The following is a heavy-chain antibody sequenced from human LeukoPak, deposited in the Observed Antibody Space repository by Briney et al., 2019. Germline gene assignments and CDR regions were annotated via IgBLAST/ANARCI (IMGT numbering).Heavy chain of an antibody. J-gene: IGHJ4*02. CDR2: IGARADTS. D-gene: IGHD3-16*01. CDR3: VKRDKGTFDY. Sequence: PGGSLRLSCAASGFTFTTYAMSWVRQAPGKGLEWVSAIGARADTSDYADAVKGRFIISRDNSKNTLYLQMNSPRAEDTAVYYCVKRDKGTFDYWGRGTLVTVSS. CDR1: GFTFTTYA. V-gene: IGHV3-23*01.